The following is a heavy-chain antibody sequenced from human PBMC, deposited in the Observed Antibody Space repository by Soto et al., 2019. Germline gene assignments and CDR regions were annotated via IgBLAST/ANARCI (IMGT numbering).Heavy chain of an antibody. CDR2: ISSTSSSR. V-gene: IGHV3-48*02. J-gene: IGHJ6*02. Sequence: PGGSLRLSCAASGFTFSNYNINWVRQAPGKGLEWVPYISSTSSSRFYADSVKGRFTISRDNAKNSLYLQMNSLKDEDTAVYYCARHNGPLYVGYYYDMDVWGQGTTVTVSS. CDR1: GFTFSNYN. CDR3: ARHNGPLYVGYYYDMDV. D-gene: IGHD3-16*01.